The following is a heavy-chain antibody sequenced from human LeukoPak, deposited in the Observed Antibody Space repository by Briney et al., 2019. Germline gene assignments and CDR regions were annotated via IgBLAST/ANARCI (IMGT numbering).Heavy chain of an antibody. CDR1: GYTFTGYY. D-gene: IGHD3-10*01. CDR3: ARRYFGSGGYYTDY. Sequence: ASVKVSCKASGYTFTGYYMHWVRQAPGQGLEWMGWINPNSGGTNYAQKFQGRVTMTRDTSISTAYMELSRLRSDDTAVYYCARRYFGSGGYYTDYWGQGTQVTVSS. CDR2: INPNSGGT. V-gene: IGHV1-2*02. J-gene: IGHJ4*02.